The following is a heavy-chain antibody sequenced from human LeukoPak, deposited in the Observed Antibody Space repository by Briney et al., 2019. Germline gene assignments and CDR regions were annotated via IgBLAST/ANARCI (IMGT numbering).Heavy chain of an antibody. CDR1: GYTFTSYG. Sequence: ASVKVSCKASGYTFTSYGISWVRQAPGQGLEGMGWISAYNGNTNYAQKLQGRVTMTTDTSTSTPHVELRSLRSDDRAVYSCARLGGTLLWFGELSESDYWGQGTLVTVSS. CDR3: ARLGGTLLWFGELSESDY. V-gene: IGHV1-18*01. J-gene: IGHJ4*02. D-gene: IGHD3-10*01. CDR2: ISAYNGNT.